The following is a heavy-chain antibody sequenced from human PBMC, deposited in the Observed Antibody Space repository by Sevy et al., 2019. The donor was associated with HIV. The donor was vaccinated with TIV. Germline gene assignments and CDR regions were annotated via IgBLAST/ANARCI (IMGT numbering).Heavy chain of an antibody. CDR2: MYYSGST. J-gene: IGHJ4*02. D-gene: IGHD1-26*01. Sequence: SETLSLTCTVSGGSISSSSYYWGCIRQPPGKGLEWIGSMYYSGSTYYNPSLKSRVTISVDTFMNQFSLKLSSVTAADTAVYYCVRHMDSGTYGHPGFDYWGQGTLVTVSS. CDR1: GGSISSSSYY. V-gene: IGHV4-39*01. CDR3: VRHMDSGTYGHPGFDY.